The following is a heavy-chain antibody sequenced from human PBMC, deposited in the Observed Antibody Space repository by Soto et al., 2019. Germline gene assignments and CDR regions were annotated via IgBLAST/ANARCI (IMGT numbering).Heavy chain of an antibody. Sequence: SETLSLTCAVYGGSFSGYYWSWIRQPPGKGLEWIGEINHSGGTNYNPSLKSRVTISVDTSKNQFSLKLSSVTAADTAVYYCARGRRIAVAGRRFGMDVWGQGTTVTVSS. V-gene: IGHV4-34*01. CDR2: INHSGGT. CDR1: GGSFSGYY. J-gene: IGHJ6*02. D-gene: IGHD6-19*01. CDR3: ARGRRIAVAGRRFGMDV.